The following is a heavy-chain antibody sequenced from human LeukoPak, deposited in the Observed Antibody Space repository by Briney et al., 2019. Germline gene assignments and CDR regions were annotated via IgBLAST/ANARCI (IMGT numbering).Heavy chain of an antibody. D-gene: IGHD6-13*01. CDR2: IYYSGST. CDR1: GGSVSSGSYY. Sequence: SETLSLTCTVSGGSVSSGSYYWSWIRQPPGKGLEWIGYIYYSGSTNYNPSLKSRVTISVDTSKNQFSLKLSSVTAADTAAYYCARDHRYSSSWYYWGQGTLVTVSS. V-gene: IGHV4-61*01. CDR3: ARDHRYSSSWYY. J-gene: IGHJ4*02.